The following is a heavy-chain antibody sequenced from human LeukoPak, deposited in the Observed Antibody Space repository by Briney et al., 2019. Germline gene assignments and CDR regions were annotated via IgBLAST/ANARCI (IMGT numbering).Heavy chain of an antibody. Sequence: GESLKISCKGSGYSFTSYWIGWVRQMPGKGLEWMGIIYPGDSDTKYSPSFQGQVTISVDKSISIAYLQWSSLKASDTAMYYCARRGVWSGYYEQYYFYYGMDVWGQGTTVTVSS. CDR2: IYPGDSDT. CDR3: ARRGVWSGYYEQYYFYYGMDV. V-gene: IGHV5-51*01. J-gene: IGHJ6*02. CDR1: GYSFTSYW. D-gene: IGHD3-3*01.